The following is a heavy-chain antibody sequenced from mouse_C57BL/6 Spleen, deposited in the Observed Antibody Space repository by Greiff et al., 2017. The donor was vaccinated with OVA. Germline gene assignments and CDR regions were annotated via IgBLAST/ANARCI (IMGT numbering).Heavy chain of an antibody. D-gene: IGHD2-5*01. V-gene: IGHV1-52*01. Sequence: QVQLQQPGAELVRPGSSVKLSCKASGYTFTSYWMHWVKQRPIQGLEWIGNIDPSDSETHYNQKFKDKATLTVDKSSSTAYMQLSSLTSEDSAVYYCAREGYYSNYGGAMDYGGQGTSVTVSS. CDR2: IDPSDSET. CDR3: AREGYYSNYGGAMDY. J-gene: IGHJ4*01. CDR1: GYTFTSYW.